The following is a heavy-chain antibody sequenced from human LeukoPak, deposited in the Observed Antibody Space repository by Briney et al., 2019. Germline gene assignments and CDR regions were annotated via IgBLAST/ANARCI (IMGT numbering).Heavy chain of an antibody. Sequence: TGGSLSLSCAASGFTFSSYWMHWVRQAPGKGPVWVSRINGDGSDTTYVDSLKGRFAISRDNARNTLFLQMNSLRAEDTAVYYCARIDNWNDGGYWGQGTLVTVSS. CDR1: GFTFSSYW. V-gene: IGHV3-74*01. CDR2: INGDGSDT. J-gene: IGHJ4*02. CDR3: ARIDNWNDGGY. D-gene: IGHD1-20*01.